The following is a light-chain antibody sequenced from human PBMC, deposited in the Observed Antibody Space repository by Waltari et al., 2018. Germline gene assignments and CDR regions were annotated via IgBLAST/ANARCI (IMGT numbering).Light chain of an antibody. CDR1: SSDIGGYKY. CDR2: DVD. CDR3: CSYAGRYTSV. J-gene: IGLJ2*01. V-gene: IGLV2-11*01. Sequence: QSALTQPRSVSGSPGQSVTLSCTGTSSDIGGYKYVSWYQQPPGKAPKPVIYDVDKRPPGVPDRFSGSKAGNTASLTISGLQTDDDADYYCCSYAGRYTSVFGRGTRVTVL.